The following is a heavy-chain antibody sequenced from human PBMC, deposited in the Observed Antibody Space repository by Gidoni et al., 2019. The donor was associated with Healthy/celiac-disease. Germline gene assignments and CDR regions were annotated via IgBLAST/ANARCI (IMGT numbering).Heavy chain of an antibody. D-gene: IGHD3-22*01. CDR2: IRSKANSCAT. CDR3: TRRGYYDSSGQDY. V-gene: IGHV3-73*01. CDR1: GLTFSGSA. Sequence: EVQLVESGGGLVQPGGSLKLSCAASGLTFSGSAMHWVRQASGKGLEWVGRIRSKANSCATAYAASVKGRFTISRDDSKNTAYLQMNSLKTEDTAVYYCTRRGYYDSSGQDYWGQGTLVTVSS. J-gene: IGHJ4*02.